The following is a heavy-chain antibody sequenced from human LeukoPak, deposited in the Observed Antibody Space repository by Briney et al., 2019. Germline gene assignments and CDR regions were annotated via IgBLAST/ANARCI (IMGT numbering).Heavy chain of an antibody. CDR1: EFTFSSYW. J-gene: IGHJ4*02. D-gene: IGHD3-22*01. CDR3: ARDSSGSVDY. Sequence: GGSLRLSCAASEFTFSSYWMHWVRQAPGKGLVGVSRINSDGSSTSYADSVKGRFTISRDNAKNTLYLQMNSLRAEDTAVYYCARDSSGSVDYWGQGTLVTVSS. V-gene: IGHV3-74*01. CDR2: INSDGSST.